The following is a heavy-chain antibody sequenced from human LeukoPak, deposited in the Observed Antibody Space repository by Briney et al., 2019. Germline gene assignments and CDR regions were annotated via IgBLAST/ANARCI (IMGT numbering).Heavy chain of an antibody. CDR2: INSDGSSI. CDR3: ARGYHYYDSSGPIDY. CDR1: GFTFSSHW. J-gene: IGHJ4*02. Sequence: GGSLRLSCAASGFTFSSHWMHWVRQAPGKGLVWVSRINSDGSSISYADSVKGRFTISRDNAKNTLYLQMNSLRAEDTAVYYCARGYHYYDSSGPIDYWAQGTLVTVSS. V-gene: IGHV3-74*01. D-gene: IGHD3-22*01.